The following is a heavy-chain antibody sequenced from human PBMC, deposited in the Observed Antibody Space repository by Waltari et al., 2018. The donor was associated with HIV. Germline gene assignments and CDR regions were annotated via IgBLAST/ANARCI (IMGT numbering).Heavy chain of an antibody. D-gene: IGHD3-22*01. CDR3: ARLDSTGYYNGGYFDL. J-gene: IGHJ2*01. CDR2: IDESGSS. CDR1: GGSIISPYW. V-gene: IGHV4-4*02. Sequence: QVQLQESGPGLVKPAGTLSLNCAVSGGSIISPYWWTWVRQPPGKGLEWIGEIDESGSSNHNSSLKSRVTISLDKSKNQFSLDLTDVTAADTAVYYCARLDSTGYYNGGYFDLWGRGTLVIVSS.